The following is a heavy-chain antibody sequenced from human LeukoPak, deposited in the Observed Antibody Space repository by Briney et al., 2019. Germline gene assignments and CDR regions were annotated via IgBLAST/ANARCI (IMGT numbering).Heavy chain of an antibody. CDR2: IISSSSYI. V-gene: IGHV3-21*01. Sequence: GGSLRLSCAASGFTFRGYSISWGRQGPGEGLERVSSIISSSSYIYYADSVKSRFTNSTDNAKNSLYLQMNSLRAEDTTVYYCARDKENYCSRTSCYKEFDYWGQGTLVTVSS. CDR3: ARDKENYCSRTSCYKEFDY. D-gene: IGHD2-2*02. CDR1: GFTFRGYS. J-gene: IGHJ4*02.